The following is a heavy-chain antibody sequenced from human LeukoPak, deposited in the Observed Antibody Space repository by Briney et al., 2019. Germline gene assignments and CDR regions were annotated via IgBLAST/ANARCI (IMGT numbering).Heavy chain of an antibody. CDR1: GFTFNYYG. CDR2: ISFDGSKR. CDR3: AKDPKRGIATYFEY. J-gene: IGHJ4*02. Sequence: QPGGSLRLSCVASSGFTFNYYGMDWVRQAPGKRPEWLSFISFDGSKRFYGESSKGRYTVSRDNSKNTLFLEMRSLRPEDTATYFCAKDPKRGIATYFEYWGQGVLVAVS. V-gene: IGHV3-30*18. D-gene: IGHD6-13*01.